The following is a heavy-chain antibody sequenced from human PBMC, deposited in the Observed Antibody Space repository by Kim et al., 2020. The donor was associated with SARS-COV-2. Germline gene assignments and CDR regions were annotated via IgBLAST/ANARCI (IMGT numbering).Heavy chain of an antibody. CDR1: GFTFSSYA. CDR3: ATRGYSYGYMAFDY. Sequence: GSLRLSCAASGFTFSSYAMSWVRQAPGKGLEWVSAISGSGGSTYYADSVKGRFTISRDNSKNTLYLQMNSLRAEDTAVYYCATRGYSYGYMAFDYWGQGTLVTVSS. CDR2: ISGSGGST. V-gene: IGHV3-23*01. D-gene: IGHD5-18*01. J-gene: IGHJ4*02.